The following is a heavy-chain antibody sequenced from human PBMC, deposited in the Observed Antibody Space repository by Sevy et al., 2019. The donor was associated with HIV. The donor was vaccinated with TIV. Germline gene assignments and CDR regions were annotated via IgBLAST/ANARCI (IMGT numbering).Heavy chain of an antibody. J-gene: IGHJ4*02. D-gene: IGHD6-13*01. V-gene: IGHV3-30*02. Sequence: GGSVRLSCTASGFTFSNFGMHWVRQVPGKGLEWVTFIRYDGSDKYYEASVKGRFTISRDDSKNTLYLQMDSLRPEDTAIYYCAKDLAGPGRRYFDYWGQGTLVTVSS. CDR1: GFTFSNFG. CDR3: AKDLAGPGRRYFDY. CDR2: IRYDGSDK.